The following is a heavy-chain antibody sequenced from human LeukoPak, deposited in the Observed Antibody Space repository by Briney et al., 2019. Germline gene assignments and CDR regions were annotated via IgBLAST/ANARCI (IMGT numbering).Heavy chain of an antibody. D-gene: IGHD4-23*01. CDR3: ARFDYGGNSDDY. CDR1: GVTSSIYA. V-gene: IGHV3-21*01. J-gene: IGHJ4*02. CDR2: ISSSSSYI. Sequence: GGSLRLSCAASGVTSSIYAMNWVRQAPGEGLEWVSSISSSSSYIHYADSVKGLFTISRDNAKNSLYLQMNSLRAEDTAVYYCARFDYGGNSDDYWGQGTLVTVSS.